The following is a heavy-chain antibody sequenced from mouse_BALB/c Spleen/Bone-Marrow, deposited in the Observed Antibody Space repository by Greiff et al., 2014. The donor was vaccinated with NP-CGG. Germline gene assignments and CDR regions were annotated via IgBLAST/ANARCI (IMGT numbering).Heavy chain of an antibody. CDR2: INPYNGDT. CDR3: GRVDQSSMIIAY. Sequence: VQLKQPGPELVKPGASVKISCKASNYSFTEYFMNWVKQSHGKSLEWIGRINPYNGDTFYNQKFKDKATLTVDRSSSTAHMELLSLTSDDSAVYYCGRVDQSSMIIAYWGQGTLVTVSA. V-gene: IGHV1-37*01. D-gene: IGHD2-4*01. J-gene: IGHJ3*01. CDR1: NYSFTEYF.